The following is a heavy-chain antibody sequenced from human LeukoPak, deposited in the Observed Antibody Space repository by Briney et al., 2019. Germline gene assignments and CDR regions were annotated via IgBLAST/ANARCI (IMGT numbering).Heavy chain of an antibody. Sequence: SETLSLTCTVSGGSISSYYWSWIRQPPGKGLEWIGYIYYSGSTNYNPSLKSRVIISVDTSKNQFSLKLSSVTAADTAVYYCARITAIHFLYYFDYWGQGTLVTVSS. CDR3: ARITAIHFLYYFDY. J-gene: IGHJ4*02. CDR1: GGSISSYY. CDR2: IYYSGST. D-gene: IGHD2/OR15-2a*01. V-gene: IGHV4-59*01.